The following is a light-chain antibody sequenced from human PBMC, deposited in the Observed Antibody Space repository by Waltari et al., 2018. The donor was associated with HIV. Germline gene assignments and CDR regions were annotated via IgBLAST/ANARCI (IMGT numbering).Light chain of an antibody. CDR1: PSVLYKGKNY. J-gene: IGKJ5*01. V-gene: IGKV4-1*01. Sequence: DFVMTQSPDALAVSLGERATINCKSSPSVLYKGKNYLSWYQQQPGQPPKLLISWASTRNSGVPDRFSGSGSGTDFTLTISSLQAEDVAVYYCQQYHSSPITFGQGTRLEIK. CDR3: QQYHSSPIT. CDR2: WAS.